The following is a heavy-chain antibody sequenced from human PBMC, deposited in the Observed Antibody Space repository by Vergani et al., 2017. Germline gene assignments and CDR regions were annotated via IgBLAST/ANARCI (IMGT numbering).Heavy chain of an antibody. J-gene: IGHJ4*02. D-gene: IGHD6-13*01. CDR3: ARDIIAAAGGSFPEPNSFDY. CDR1: GYTFTSYY. CDR2: INPSGGST. V-gene: IGHV1-46*01. Sequence: QVQLVQSGAEVKKPGASVKVSCKASGYTFTSYYMHWVRQAPGQGLEWMGIINPSGGSTSYAQKFQGRVTMTRDTSTSTVYMELSSLRSEDTAVYYCARDIIAAAGGSFPEPNSFDYWGQGTLVTVSS.